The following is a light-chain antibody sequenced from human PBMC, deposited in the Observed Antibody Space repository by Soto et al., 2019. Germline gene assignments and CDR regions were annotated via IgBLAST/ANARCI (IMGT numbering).Light chain of an antibody. CDR2: DAS. V-gene: IGKV3-11*01. CDR1: QSISSD. CDR3: QQRSNWPPLT. J-gene: IGKJ5*01. Sequence: EIVLTQSPATLSLSPGERATLSSRARQSISSDLAWYQQKPGQAPRLLIYDASNRATGIPGRFSGSGSGSDFTLTISSLEPEDFAVYYCQQRSNWPPLTFGQGTRLEIK.